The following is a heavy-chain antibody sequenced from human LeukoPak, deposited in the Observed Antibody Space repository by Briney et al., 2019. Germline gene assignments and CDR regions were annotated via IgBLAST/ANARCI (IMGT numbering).Heavy chain of an antibody. D-gene: IGHD6-13*01. J-gene: IGHJ2*01. CDR3: ARVYYSNSYDYWYFDL. CDR2: IYTSGNT. V-gene: IGHV4-61*02. CDR1: GGSISSGNYY. Sequence: PSETLSLTCSVPGGSISSGNYYWSWIRQPAGKGLEWIVRIYTSGNTNYNPSLKSRVTISVDTSKNQFSLKLSSVTAADTAVYYCARVYYSNSYDYWYFDLWGRGTLVTVSS.